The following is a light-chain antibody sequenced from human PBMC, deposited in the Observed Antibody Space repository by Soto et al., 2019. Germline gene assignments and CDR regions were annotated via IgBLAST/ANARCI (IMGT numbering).Light chain of an antibody. Sequence: DIQLTQSPSFLSASVGDRVTITCRASQDINIYLAWYQQKPGKAPKVLIYDTSTLQSGVPSRISGSGSGTEFTLTISSLQPEDVATYYCQQLKSYPLTFGPGTKVDIK. CDR1: QDINIY. V-gene: IGKV1-9*01. J-gene: IGKJ3*01. CDR2: DTS. CDR3: QQLKSYPLT.